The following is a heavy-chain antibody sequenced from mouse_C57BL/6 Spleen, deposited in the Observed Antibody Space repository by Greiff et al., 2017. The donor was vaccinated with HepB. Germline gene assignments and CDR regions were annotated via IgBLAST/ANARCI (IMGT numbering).Heavy chain of an antibody. Sequence: QVQLQQSGAELVRPGSSVKLSCKASGYTFTSYWMHWVKQRPIQGLEWIGNIDPSDSETHYNQKFKDKATLTVDKSSSTAYMQLSSLTSEDSAVYYCARSTMVTVDYWGQGTTLTVSS. CDR1: GYTFTSYW. D-gene: IGHD2-2*01. V-gene: IGHV1-52*01. J-gene: IGHJ2*01. CDR2: IDPSDSET. CDR3: ARSTMVTVDY.